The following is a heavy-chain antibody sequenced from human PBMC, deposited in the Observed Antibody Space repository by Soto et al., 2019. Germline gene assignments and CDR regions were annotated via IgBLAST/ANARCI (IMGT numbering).Heavy chain of an antibody. Sequence: SDTLSLTCAVYGGSFSGYYWSWIRQPPGKGLEWIGEINHSGSTNYNPSLKSRVTISVDTSKNQFSLKLSSVTAADTAVYYCARGPLYNTSGWGQGTLVTVSS. D-gene: IGHD1-1*01. CDR3: ARGPLYNTSG. CDR2: INHSGST. CDR1: GGSFSGYY. V-gene: IGHV4-34*01. J-gene: IGHJ4*02.